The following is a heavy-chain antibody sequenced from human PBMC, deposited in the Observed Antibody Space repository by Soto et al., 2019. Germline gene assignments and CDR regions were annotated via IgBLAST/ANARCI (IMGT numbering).Heavy chain of an antibody. CDR2: FYYSGST. D-gene: IGHD7-27*01. V-gene: IGHV4-59*01. J-gene: IGHJ5*02. CDR3: ARVEGAAGDWFDP. Sequence: QVQLQESGPGLVKPSETLSLTCTVSGGSISSYYWSWIRQPPGKGLEWIGYFYYSGSTNYNPSLKSRVTISVDTSKNQFSLKLSPVTAADTAVYYCARVEGAAGDWFDPWGQGTLVTVSS. CDR1: GGSISSYY.